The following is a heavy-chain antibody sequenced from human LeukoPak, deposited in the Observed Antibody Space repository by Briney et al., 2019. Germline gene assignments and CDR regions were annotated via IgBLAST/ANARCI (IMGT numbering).Heavy chain of an antibody. CDR1: GFIFSSDS. D-gene: IGHD6-13*01. V-gene: IGHV3-21*01. J-gene: IGHJ4*02. Sequence: PGGSLRLSCATSGFIFSSDSMIWVRQAPGKGLEWVSSISSTGAYTYYADSLKGRFTISRDNAKNSLYLQMNSLRADDTAVYYCARGLAAAGTRGPYWGQGTLVTVSS. CDR3: ARGLAAAGTRGPY. CDR2: ISSTGAYT.